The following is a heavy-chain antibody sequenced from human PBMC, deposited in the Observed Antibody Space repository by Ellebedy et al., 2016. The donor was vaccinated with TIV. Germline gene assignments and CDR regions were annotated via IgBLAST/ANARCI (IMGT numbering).Heavy chain of an antibody. Sequence: PGGSLRLSCAASGFTFRSYGMYWVRQAPGKGRGWAAFIQYDESDTHYADSVKGRFTISRDNSKNTLYLQMNSLRAENTAVYYCAKLIQHTDKGAVDIWGQGTMVTVSS. V-gene: IGHV3-30*02. D-gene: IGHD2-21*01. J-gene: IGHJ3*02. CDR2: IQYDESDT. CDR1: GFTFRSYG. CDR3: AKLIQHTDKGAVDI.